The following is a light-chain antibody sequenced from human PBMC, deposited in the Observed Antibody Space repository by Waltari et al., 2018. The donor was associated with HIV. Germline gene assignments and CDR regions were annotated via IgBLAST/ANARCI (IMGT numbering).Light chain of an antibody. V-gene: IGLV2-8*01. CDR1: SSDVGRYDY. CDR3: SSYAGINPVI. J-gene: IGLJ2*01. Sequence: QSALTQPPSASGSLGQSVTISCTGSSSDVGRYDYVFWYQHHPGKAPIRLIFEVNKRPSGVPDRFSGSKSGNTASLTVSGLQAEDEAEYSCSSYAGINPVIFGGGTTLTVL. CDR2: EVN.